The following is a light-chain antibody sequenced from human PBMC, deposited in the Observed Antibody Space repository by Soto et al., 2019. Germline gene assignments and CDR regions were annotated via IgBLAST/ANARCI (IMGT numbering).Light chain of an antibody. CDR2: DAS. CDR3: HHYGTSPWT. Sequence: EVVLTQSPAILSLSPGERSTLACGSSQTVRRNFLAWYQKRPGLAPRLLIYDASSRATGIPYRFSGSGSGTEFTLTISRLEPEDFAVYYCHHYGTSPWTFGQGTKVDIK. J-gene: IGKJ1*01. V-gene: IGKV3D-20*01. CDR1: QTVRRNF.